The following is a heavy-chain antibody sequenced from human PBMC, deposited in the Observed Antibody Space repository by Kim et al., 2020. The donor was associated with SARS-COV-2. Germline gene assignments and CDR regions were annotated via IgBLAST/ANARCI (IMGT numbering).Heavy chain of an antibody. J-gene: IGHJ6*02. Sequence: ASVKVSCKASGYTFTSYGISWVRQAPGQGLEWMGWISAYNGNTNYAQKLQGRVTMTTDTSTSTAYMELRSLRSDDTAVYYCAREHGVRGVMPVSHPLKTRYHYYGMDVWGQGTTVTVSS. CDR2: ISAYNGNT. CDR3: AREHGVRGVMPVSHPLKTRYHYYGMDV. V-gene: IGHV1-18*01. D-gene: IGHD3-10*01. CDR1: GYTFTSYG.